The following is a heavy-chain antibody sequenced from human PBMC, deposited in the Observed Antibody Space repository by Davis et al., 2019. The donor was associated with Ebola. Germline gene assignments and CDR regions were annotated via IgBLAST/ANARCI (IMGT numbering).Heavy chain of an antibody. V-gene: IGHV3-7*03. Sequence: GESLKISCAASGFNLRTHWMSWVRQAPGKGLEWVANIKQDGSETYHVDSVRGRFTTSRDNANNSLYLQMNSLRADDTAVYYCARSFSGYFDLWGRGTLVTVSS. J-gene: IGHJ2*01. D-gene: IGHD1-14*01. CDR1: GFNLRTHW. CDR2: IKQDGSET. CDR3: ARSFSGYFDL.